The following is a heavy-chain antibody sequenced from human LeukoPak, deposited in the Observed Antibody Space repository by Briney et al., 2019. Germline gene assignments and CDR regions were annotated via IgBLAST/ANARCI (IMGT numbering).Heavy chain of an antibody. CDR2: INTDTGNP. CDR3: ARGAAAFSRDIVDY. D-gene: IGHD6-13*01. Sequence: GASVKVSCKASGYTFTRYAMNWVRQAPGQGLEWMGWINTDTGNPTYAQGFTGRFVFSLDTSVGTAYLQISSLKADDTAVYYCARGAAAFSRDIVDYWGQGTLVTVSS. V-gene: IGHV7-4-1*02. J-gene: IGHJ4*02. CDR1: GYTFTRYA.